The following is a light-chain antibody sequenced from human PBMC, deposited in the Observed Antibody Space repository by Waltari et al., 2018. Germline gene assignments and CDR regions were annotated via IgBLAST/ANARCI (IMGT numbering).Light chain of an antibody. V-gene: IGKV3-20*01. CDR2: DAS. J-gene: IGKJ1*01. Sequence: EIMLTQSPGTLSLSPGERATLYCRASQSISKYLAWYQQKPGQAPRLLIYDASIRATGIPDRFSGSGYGTDFSRTSSRLEPEEYAVYYCQKYGSLPATFGRGTKVEIK. CDR1: QSISKY. CDR3: QKYGSLPAT.